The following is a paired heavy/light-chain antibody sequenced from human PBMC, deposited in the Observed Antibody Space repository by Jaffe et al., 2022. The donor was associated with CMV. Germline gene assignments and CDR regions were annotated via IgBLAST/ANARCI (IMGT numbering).Light chain of an antibody. CDR2: LGS. V-gene: IGKV2-28*01. J-gene: IGKJ1*01. CDR1: QSLLHSNGYNY. CDR3: MQALQTPRA. Sequence: DIVMTQSPLSLPVTPGEPASISCRSSQSLLHSNGYNYLDWYLQKPGKSPQLLIYLGSNRASGVPDRFSGSGSGTDFTLKISRVEAEDIGVYYCMQALQTPRAFGQGTKVEVK.
Heavy chain of an antibody. CDR1: GGSFNSYY. J-gene: IGHJ6*02. CDR2: INYRGSA. Sequence: QVQLQQWGAGLLKPSETLSLTCAAYGGSFNSYYWSWIRQSPGKGLEWIGEINYRGSAKYNPSLQSRVTISADTSKNQFSLKLSSVTAADTAIYYCARLGGSGIYGKKPPRGSYYSYGLDVWGQGTTVTVSS. CDR3: ARLGGSGIYGKKPPRGSYYSYGLDV. V-gene: IGHV4-34*01. D-gene: IGHD3-10*01.